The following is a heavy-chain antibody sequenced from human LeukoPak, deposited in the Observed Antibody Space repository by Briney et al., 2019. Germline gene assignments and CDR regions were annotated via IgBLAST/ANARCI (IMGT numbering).Heavy chain of an antibody. Sequence: PGWSLRLSCAAAGFTSSRHWMGWVRQAAGKGLEWVANIKQDGSPYYVDSVKGRFIISRDNAKNSLSLQMNSLRVEDTAVYYCARGPDYGDRLDYFDYWGQGTLVTVSS. CDR3: ARGPDYGDRLDYFDY. D-gene: IGHD4-17*01. CDR2: IKQDGSP. J-gene: IGHJ4*02. V-gene: IGHV3-7*01. CDR1: GFTSSRHW.